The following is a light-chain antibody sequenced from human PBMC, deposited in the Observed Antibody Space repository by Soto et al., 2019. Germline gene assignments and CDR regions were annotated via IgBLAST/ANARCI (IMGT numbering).Light chain of an antibody. V-gene: IGKV1-27*01. J-gene: IGKJ1*01. CDR3: QKYDSDPWT. CDR2: AES. CDR1: QGITNY. Sequence: DIQMTQSPSSLSASVGERVTITCRASQGITNYLDWYQQKRGKVPKLLIYAESTLQPGVPSRFSGSGSGADITLTISSLQPEDVATYYCQKYDSDPWTFGQGTKVEIK.